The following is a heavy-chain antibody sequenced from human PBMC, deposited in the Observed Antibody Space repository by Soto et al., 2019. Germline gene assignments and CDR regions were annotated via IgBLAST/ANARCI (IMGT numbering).Heavy chain of an antibody. Sequence: QVQLQQSSSGLVKPSQALSLTCDISGDSVSSNSAGWNWIRQTPSRGLEWLGRTYYKSKWYYTYAASVKSRITVSPDTSKNQFSLQLTSVTPEDTAVYYCARGSWDDVSGHYYMDVWDKGTTVTVSS. CDR3: ARGSWDDVSGHYYMDV. CDR1: GDSVSSNSAG. D-gene: IGHD1-1*01. CDR2: TYYKSKWYY. J-gene: IGHJ6*03. V-gene: IGHV6-1*01.